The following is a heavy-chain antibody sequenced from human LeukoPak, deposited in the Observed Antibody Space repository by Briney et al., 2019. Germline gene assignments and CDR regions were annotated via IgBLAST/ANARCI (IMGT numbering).Heavy chain of an antibody. CDR3: ASTERCSTTCPLDY. CDR1: GFTFSSYE. CDR2: ISSSGSTI. V-gene: IGHV3-48*03. D-gene: IGHD2-2*01. Sequence: GGSLTLSCAASGFTFSSYEMNWVRQAPGKGLEWVSYISSSGSTIYYADSVKGRFTISRDNAKNSLYLQMNSLRAEDTAVYYCASTERCSTTCPLDYWGQGTLVTVSS. J-gene: IGHJ4*02.